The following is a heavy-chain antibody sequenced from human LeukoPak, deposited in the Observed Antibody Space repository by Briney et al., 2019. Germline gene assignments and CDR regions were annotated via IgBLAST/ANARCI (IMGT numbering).Heavy chain of an antibody. D-gene: IGHD1-26*01. Sequence: ASVKVSCKASGYTFTSYYMHWVRQAPGQGLESMGLINPTSGSTGYAQKFQGRVTMTRDMSTSTDYMELSSLRSEDTAIYYCARDNSVGDNAWWFDPWGQGTLVTVSS. CDR1: GYTFTSYY. V-gene: IGHV1-46*01. CDR2: INPTSGST. CDR3: ARDNSVGDNAWWFDP. J-gene: IGHJ5*02.